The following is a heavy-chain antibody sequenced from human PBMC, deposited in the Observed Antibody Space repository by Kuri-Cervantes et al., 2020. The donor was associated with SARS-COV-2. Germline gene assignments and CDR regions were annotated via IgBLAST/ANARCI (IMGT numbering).Heavy chain of an antibody. CDR2: IWYDGSNK. CDR1: GSTFSSYG. V-gene: IGHV3-33*01. J-gene: IGHJ3*02. CDR3: ARALVVTDAFDI. D-gene: IGHD3-22*01. Sequence: GGSLRLSCAASGSTFSSYGMRWVRQAPGKGLEWVAVIWYDGSNKYYADSVKGRFTISRDNSKNTLYLQMNSLRAEDTAVYYCARALVVTDAFDIWGQGTMVTVSS.